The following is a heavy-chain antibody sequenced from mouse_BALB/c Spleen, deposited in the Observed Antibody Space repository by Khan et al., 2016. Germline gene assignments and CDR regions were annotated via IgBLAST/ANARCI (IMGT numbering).Heavy chain of an antibody. V-gene: IGHV4-1*02. Sequence: EVQLEESGGGLVQPGGPLKLSCAASGFDFSRYWMNWVRQAPGKGLEWIGEINADSSTINYTPSLKDKFIISRDNAKNTLYLKMTKVRSEGTAFYYYAREDVGREFAYWDQGTLVTVSA. CDR1: GFDFSRYW. CDR2: INADSSTI. J-gene: IGHJ3*01. CDR3: AREDVGREFAY.